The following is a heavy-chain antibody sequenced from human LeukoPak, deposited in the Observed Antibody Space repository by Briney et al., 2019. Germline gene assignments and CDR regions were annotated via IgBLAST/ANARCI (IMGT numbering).Heavy chain of an antibody. Sequence: PGRSLRLSCAASGFTYSRYGMHWVRQAPGKGLEWVATVYYDGINKFYADSVKGRFTISRDNSKNTLSLQVIRLRAEDTAVYYCARDLGVSGGRYLDYWGQGTLVTVSS. CDR1: GFTYSRYG. V-gene: IGHV3-33*01. CDR3: ARDLGVSGGRYLDY. D-gene: IGHD6-19*01. J-gene: IGHJ4*02. CDR2: VYYDGINK.